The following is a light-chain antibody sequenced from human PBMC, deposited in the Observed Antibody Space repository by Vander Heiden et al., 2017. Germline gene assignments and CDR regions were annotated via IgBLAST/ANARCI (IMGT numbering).Light chain of an antibody. CDR3: QVWDSSSDHVV. Sequence: SYVLTQPPSVSVAPGQRATLPCGETNIGTKSVHWYHQKAGQAPVLVIYDDIDRHSGIPERFSGYKSGDTATLTISRVEAGDEADYYCQVWDSSSDHVVFDGGTKLTVL. J-gene: IGLJ2*01. CDR1: NIGTKS. V-gene: IGLV3-21*02. CDR2: DDI.